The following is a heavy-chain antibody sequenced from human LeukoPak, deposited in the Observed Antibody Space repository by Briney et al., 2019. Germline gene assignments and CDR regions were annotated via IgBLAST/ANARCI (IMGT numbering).Heavy chain of an antibody. J-gene: IGHJ4*02. D-gene: IGHD3-3*01. CDR3: AITGGPCDFWSGDFDY. Sequence: ASVKVSCKAYGYTFSDDYMHWVRQAPGQGLEWMGWIRPNSGGTNFAQKLQGRFTMTRDTSISTAYMELSRLRTDDTAIYYCAITGGPCDFWSGDFDYWGQGTLVTVSS. V-gene: IGHV1-2*02. CDR2: IRPNSGGT. CDR1: GYTFSDDY.